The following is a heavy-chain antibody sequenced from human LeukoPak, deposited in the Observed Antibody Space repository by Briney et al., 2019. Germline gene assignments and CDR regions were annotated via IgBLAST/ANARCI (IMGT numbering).Heavy chain of an antibody. V-gene: IGHV3-66*01. Sequence: TGGSLRLTCAASGFTVSSNYMSWVGQAPGQGLEWVAIIYSGGSTYYADSVKGRFTISRDNSKNTLYLQMNSLRAEDTAVYYCASIMRDYYDSSGTLFDYWGQGTLVTVSS. CDR2: IYSGGST. J-gene: IGHJ4*02. D-gene: IGHD3-22*01. CDR1: GFTVSSNY. CDR3: ASIMRDYYDSSGTLFDY.